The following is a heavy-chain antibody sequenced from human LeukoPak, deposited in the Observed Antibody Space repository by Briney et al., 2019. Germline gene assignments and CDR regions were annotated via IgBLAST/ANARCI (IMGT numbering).Heavy chain of an antibody. V-gene: IGHV3-7*01. CDR1: GFTFSSYW. Sequence: GGSLRLSCAASGFTFSSYWMSWVRQAPGKGLEWVANIKQDGTEKYYVDSVKGRFTISRDNAKNSVYLQMNSLRAEDTAVHYCARDKVVGATYLDYWGQGTLVTVSS. D-gene: IGHD2-15*01. J-gene: IGHJ4*02. CDR2: IKQDGTEK. CDR3: ARDKVVGATYLDY.